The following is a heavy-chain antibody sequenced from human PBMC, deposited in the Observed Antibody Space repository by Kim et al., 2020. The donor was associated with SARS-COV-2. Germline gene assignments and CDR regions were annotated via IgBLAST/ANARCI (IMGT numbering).Heavy chain of an antibody. V-gene: IGHV3-48*02. CDR1: GFNFNDYG. CDR2: ISRTSGSI. D-gene: IGHD6-19*01. CDR3: ARELEIWTMAVLIGVPTYYNGLDV. J-gene: IGHJ6*02. Sequence: GGSLRLSCVGFGFNFNDYGINWVRQAPGKGLEWISYISRTSGSIYYADSVKGRFTIARDKAGKSVFLQMNSLRDYDTAVYYCARELEIWTMAVLIGVPTYYNGLDVWGQGTTVTVSS.